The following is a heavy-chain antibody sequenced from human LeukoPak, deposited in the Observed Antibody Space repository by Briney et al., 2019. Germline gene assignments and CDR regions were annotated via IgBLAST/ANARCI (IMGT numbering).Heavy chain of an antibody. CDR2: ISGSGGST. J-gene: IGHJ6*02. Sequence: GGSLRLSCAASGFTFSSYAMSWVRQAPGKGLEWVSAISGSGGSTYYADSVKGRFTISRDNSKNTLYLQMNSLRAEDTAVYYCAKDLDGGYADYYYGMDVWGQGTTVTVSS. CDR1: GFTFSSYA. D-gene: IGHD5-12*01. CDR3: AKDLDGGYADYYYGMDV. V-gene: IGHV3-23*01.